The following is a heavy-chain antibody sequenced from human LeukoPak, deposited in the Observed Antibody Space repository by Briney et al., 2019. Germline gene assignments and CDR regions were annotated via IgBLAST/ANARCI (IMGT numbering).Heavy chain of an antibody. CDR2: INWNGGST. CDR1: GFSFDDYG. Sequence: GGSLRLSCAAYGFSFDDYGMSWVRQAPGKGLEWVSGINWNGGSTGYADSVKGRFTISRDNAKNSLYLQMNSLRVEDTALYYCARLRGSYYSYYYYMDVWGKGTTVTISS. V-gene: IGHV3-20*04. CDR3: ARLRGSYYSYYYYMDV. D-gene: IGHD1-26*01. J-gene: IGHJ6*03.